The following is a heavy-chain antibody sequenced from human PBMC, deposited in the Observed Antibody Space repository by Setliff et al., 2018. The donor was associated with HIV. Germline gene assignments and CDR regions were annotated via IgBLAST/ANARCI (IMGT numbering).Heavy chain of an antibody. J-gene: IGHJ5*02. Sequence: ASVKVSCKASGYTFSSYDINWVRQATGQGLEWMGWMNPNSGNTGYAQKFQGRVTMTRNTSISTAYMELSSLRSDDTAVYYCARNTPGIVPRRVGFDPWGQGTLVTVSS. V-gene: IGHV1-8*02. CDR1: GYTFSSYD. D-gene: IGHD1-26*01. CDR3: ARNTPGIVPRRVGFDP. CDR2: MNPNSGNT.